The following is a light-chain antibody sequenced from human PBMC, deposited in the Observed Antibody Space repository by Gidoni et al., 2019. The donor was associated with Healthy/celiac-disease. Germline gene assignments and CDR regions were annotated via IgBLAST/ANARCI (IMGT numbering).Light chain of an antibody. Sequence: EIVITQSPATLSVSPGERATLCCRASQSVSSNLAGYQQKPGQAPRLLIYGASTRATGLPARFSGSGSGTEFTLTISSLQSEDFAVYYCQQYNNWPPPITFGQGTRLEIK. J-gene: IGKJ5*01. CDR2: GAS. CDR1: QSVSSN. V-gene: IGKV3-15*01. CDR3: QQYNNWPPPIT.